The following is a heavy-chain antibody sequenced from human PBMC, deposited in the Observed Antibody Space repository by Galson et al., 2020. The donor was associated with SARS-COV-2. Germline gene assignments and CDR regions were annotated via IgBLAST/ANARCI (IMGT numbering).Heavy chain of an antibody. Sequence: ASETLSLTCTVSGGSISSGGYYWSWIRQHPGKGLEWIGSIYYSGSTYYNPSLKSRVTISVDTSKNQFSLKLSSVTAADTAVYYCARDPYCSSTSCYDSTFGYYGMDVWGQGTTVTVSS. CDR2: IYYSGST. CDR1: GGSISSGGYY. V-gene: IGHV4-39*07. J-gene: IGHJ6*02. CDR3: ARDPYCSSTSCYDSTFGYYGMDV. D-gene: IGHD2-2*01.